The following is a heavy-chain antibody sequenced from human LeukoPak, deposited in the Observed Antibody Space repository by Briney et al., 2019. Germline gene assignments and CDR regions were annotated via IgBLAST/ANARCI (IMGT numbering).Heavy chain of an antibody. D-gene: IGHD3-10*01. CDR3: ARVSRPKRITMVRGVTTPAFDI. V-gene: IGHV4-34*01. J-gene: IGHJ3*02. CDR1: GGSFSGYY. Sequence: PSETLSLTCAVYGGSFSGYYWSWIRQPPGKGLEWIGEINHSGSTNYNPSLKSRVTISVDTSKNQFSLKLSSVTAADTAVYYCARVSRPKRITMVRGVTTPAFDIWGQGTMVTVSS. CDR2: INHSGST.